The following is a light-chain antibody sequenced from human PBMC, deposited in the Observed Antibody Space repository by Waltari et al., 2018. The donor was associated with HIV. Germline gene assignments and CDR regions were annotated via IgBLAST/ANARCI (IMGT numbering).Light chain of an antibody. CDR2: WAS. CDR3: QQYYSTPWT. J-gene: IGKJ1*01. CDR1: QSVLYSSNNKNY. Sequence: DMEMTQFQDSLAVSLNERATINCKSSQSVLYSSNNKNYLAWYQQKPGQPPKLLIYWASTRESGVPDRFSGSGSGTDFTLTISSLQAEDVAVYYCQQYYSTPWTFGQGTKVEI. V-gene: IGKV4-1*01.